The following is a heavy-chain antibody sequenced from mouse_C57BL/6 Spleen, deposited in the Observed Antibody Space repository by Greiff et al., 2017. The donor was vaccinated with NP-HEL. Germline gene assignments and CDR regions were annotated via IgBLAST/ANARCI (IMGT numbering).Heavy chain of an antibody. J-gene: IGHJ3*01. V-gene: IGHV1-82*01. CDR3: ERTWFAC. CDR2: IYPGDGGT. CDR1: GYAFTSSW. Sequence: QVQLQQSGPELVKPGASVKISCKASGYAFTSSWMNWVKQRPGKGLEWIGRIYPGDGGTNYNGKFKGKATLTADKSSSTAYMQLSSLTSEDAAVYFCERTWFACWGKGTMVTVSA.